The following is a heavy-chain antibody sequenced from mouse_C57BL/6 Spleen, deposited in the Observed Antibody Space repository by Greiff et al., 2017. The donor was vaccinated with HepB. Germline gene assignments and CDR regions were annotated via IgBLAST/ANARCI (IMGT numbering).Heavy chain of an antibody. CDR1: GYTFTDYY. V-gene: IGHV1-76*01. J-gene: IGHJ4*01. CDR2: IYPGSGNT. D-gene: IGHD1-1*01. CDR3: ARGPGSSPCYYALDY. Sequence: VQLQQSGAELVRPGASVKLSCKASGYTFTDYYINWVKQRPGQGLEWIARIYPGSGNTYYNEKFKGKATLTAEKSSSTAYMQLSSLTSADSAVYFCARGPGSSPCYYALDYWGQGTSVTVSS.